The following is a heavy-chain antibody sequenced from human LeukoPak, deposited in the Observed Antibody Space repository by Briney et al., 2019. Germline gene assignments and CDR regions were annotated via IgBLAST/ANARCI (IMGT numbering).Heavy chain of an antibody. J-gene: IGHJ3*02. Sequence: GESLKISCKGSGYSFTSYWIGWVRQMPGKGLEWMGIIYPGDSDTRYSPSFQGQVTISADKSISTAYLQWSSLKASDTAMYYCASSIPITRKSYYYDSSGYSLFSDAFDIWGQGTMVTVSS. D-gene: IGHD3-22*01. CDR2: IYPGDSDT. CDR1: GYSFTSYW. V-gene: IGHV5-51*01. CDR3: ASSIPITRKSYYYDSSGYSLFSDAFDI.